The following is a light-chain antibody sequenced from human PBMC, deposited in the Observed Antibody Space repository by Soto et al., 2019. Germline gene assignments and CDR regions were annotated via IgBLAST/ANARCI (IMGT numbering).Light chain of an antibody. CDR1: QSLLHSNGYNY. V-gene: IGKV2-28*01. CDR3: MQALQTPK. CDR2: LGS. J-gene: IGKJ1*01. Sequence: DIVMTQSPLSLPVTPGEPASISCRSSQSLLHSNGYNYLDWYLQQPGQSPQLLIYLGSNRASGVPDRFSGSGSGKDFTLKISRVEAEDVGVYYCMQALQTPKFGQGTKVEIK.